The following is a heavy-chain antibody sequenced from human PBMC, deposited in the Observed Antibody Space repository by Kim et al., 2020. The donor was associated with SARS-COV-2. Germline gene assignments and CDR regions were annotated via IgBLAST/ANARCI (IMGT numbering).Heavy chain of an antibody. D-gene: IGHD6-13*01. CDR3: ARGIAARGLDY. V-gene: IGHV3-21*01. CDR1: GFTFSSYS. Sequence: GWSLRLSCAASGFTFSSYSMNWVRQAPGKGLEWVSSISSSSSYIYYADSVKGRFTISRDNAKNSLYLQMNSLRAEDTAVYYCARGIAARGLDYWGQGTLVTVSS. J-gene: IGHJ4*02. CDR2: ISSSSSYI.